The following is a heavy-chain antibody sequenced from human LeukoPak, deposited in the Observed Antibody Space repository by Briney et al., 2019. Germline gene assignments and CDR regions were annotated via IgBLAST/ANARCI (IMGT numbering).Heavy chain of an antibody. J-gene: IGHJ4*02. CDR2: IWYDGSNK. V-gene: IGHV3-33*01. CDR3: ARGLYYFDY. CDR1: GFTFSSYG. Sequence: GRSLRLFCAASGFTFSSYGMHWVRQAPGKGLEWVAVIWYDGSNKYYADSVKGRFTISRDNSKNTLYLQMNSLRAEDTAVYYCARGLYYFDYWGQGTLVTVSS.